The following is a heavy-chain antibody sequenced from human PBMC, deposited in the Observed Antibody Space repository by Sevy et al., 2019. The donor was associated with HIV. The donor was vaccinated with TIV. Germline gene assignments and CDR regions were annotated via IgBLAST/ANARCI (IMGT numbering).Heavy chain of an antibody. V-gene: IGHV3-74*01. J-gene: IGHJ6*02. CDR3: ARRRAIAAAGTPGMYYYYGMDV. Sequence: GGSLRLSCAASGFTFSSYWMHWVRQAPGKGLVWVSRINSDGRSTSYADSVKGRFTISRDNAKNTLYLQMNSLRAEDTAVYYCARRRAIAAAGTPGMYYYYGMDVWGQGTTVTVSS. CDR2: INSDGRST. D-gene: IGHD6-13*01. CDR1: GFTFSSYW.